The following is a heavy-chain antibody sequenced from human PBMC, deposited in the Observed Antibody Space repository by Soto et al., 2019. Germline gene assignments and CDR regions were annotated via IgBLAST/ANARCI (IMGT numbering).Heavy chain of an antibody. Sequence: GGSLRLSCAASGFTFSGFYMNWVRQAPGKGLEWVSAISNSGDKTHYADSVMGRFTISRDNSKNTLYLQMNSLRAEDTAVYYCEKGDRYYGMDVWGQGTTVTVSS. CDR2: ISNSGDKT. V-gene: IGHV3-23*01. CDR3: EKGDRYYGMDV. J-gene: IGHJ6*02. CDR1: GFTFSGFY. D-gene: IGHD3-22*01.